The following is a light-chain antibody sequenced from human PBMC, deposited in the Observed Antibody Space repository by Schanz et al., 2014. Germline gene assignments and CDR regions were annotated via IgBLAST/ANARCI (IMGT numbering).Light chain of an antibody. Sequence: QSALTQPRSVSGSPGQSVTISCTGTSSDVGGYNYVSWYQKHPGKAPKLMIYDVSKRPSGVLDRFSGSKSGNTASLTISGNKAEDEADYYCSSYTSSSNWVFGGGTKVTVL. CDR3: SSYTSSSNWV. V-gene: IGLV2-11*01. J-gene: IGLJ3*02. CDR2: DVS. CDR1: SSDVGGYNY.